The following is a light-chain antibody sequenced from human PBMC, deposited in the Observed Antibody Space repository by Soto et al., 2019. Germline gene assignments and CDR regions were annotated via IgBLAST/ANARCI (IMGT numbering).Light chain of an antibody. CDR3: QQYSHLIT. Sequence: DIQMTQSPSSLSASVGDEVTITCRASQTIMTYLNWYQLKPGKPPRLLIYAASSLQSGVPSRFSGSGSGTDFTFTISSLQPEDIATYYCQQYSHLITFGQGTRLEIK. CDR2: AAS. CDR1: QTIMTY. V-gene: IGKV1-39*01. J-gene: IGKJ5*01.